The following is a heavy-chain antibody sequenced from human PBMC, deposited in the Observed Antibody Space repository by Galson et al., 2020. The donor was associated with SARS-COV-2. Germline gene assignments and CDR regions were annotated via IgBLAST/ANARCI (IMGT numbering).Heavy chain of an antibody. J-gene: IGHJ4*02. CDR3: ARVDCSGGSCYPGNY. Sequence: GGSLRLSCEASCFGFSYYWMSWVRQAPGRGLEWVANIKHDGSEKYYVDSVKGRFTISRDNPKNSLYLQMNNLRVEDTAVYHCARVDCSGGSCYPGNYWGQGTLVTVSS. CDR2: IKHDGSEK. D-gene: IGHD2-15*01. V-gene: IGHV3-7*03. CDR1: CFGFSYYW.